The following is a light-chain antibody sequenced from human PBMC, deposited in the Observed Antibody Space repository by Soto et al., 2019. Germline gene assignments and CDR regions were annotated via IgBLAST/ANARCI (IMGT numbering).Light chain of an antibody. V-gene: IGLV1-51*01. Sequence: QAVLTQPPSVSAAPGQTVTISCSGSSSNIGNNYVSWYQQFPGTAPKVLIYDNNKRPSGIPDRFSGSKSGTSATLGITGRQTGDEADYYCGTWDNSLSAGVFGGGTQLTVL. CDR3: GTWDNSLSAGV. J-gene: IGLJ2*01. CDR1: SSNIGNNY. CDR2: DNN.